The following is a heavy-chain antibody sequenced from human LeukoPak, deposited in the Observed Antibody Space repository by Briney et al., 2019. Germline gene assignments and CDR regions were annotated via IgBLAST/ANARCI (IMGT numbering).Heavy chain of an antibody. CDR1: GFTFDDYA. CDR2: ISWNSGSI. Sequence: GGSLRLSCAASGFTFDDYAMHWVRQAPGKGLEWVSGISWNSGSIGYADSVKGRFTISRDNAKNSLYLQMNSLRAEDTALYYCAKDGSGGSCCNWFDPWGQGTLVTVSS. J-gene: IGHJ5*02. D-gene: IGHD2-15*01. V-gene: IGHV3-9*01. CDR3: AKDGSGGSCCNWFDP.